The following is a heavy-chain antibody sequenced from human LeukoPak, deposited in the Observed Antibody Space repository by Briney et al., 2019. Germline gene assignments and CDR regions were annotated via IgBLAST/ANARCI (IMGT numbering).Heavy chain of an antibody. J-gene: IGHJ4*02. D-gene: IGHD3-10*01. CDR2: ISGSGGST. V-gene: IGHV3-23*01. CDR3: ANGGDDYYGSGSYTAYYFDY. Sequence: GASLILSCAASGFTFSSYAMSCVRQAPGKLLEWVSAISGSGGSTYYADSVKGRFTISRDNSKNTLYLQMNSLRAEDTAVYYCANGGDDYYGSGSYTAYYFDYWGQGTLVTVS. CDR1: GFTFSSYA.